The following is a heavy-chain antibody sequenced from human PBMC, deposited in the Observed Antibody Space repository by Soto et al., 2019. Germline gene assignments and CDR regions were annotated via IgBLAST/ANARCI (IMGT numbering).Heavy chain of an antibody. Sequence: PGGSLRLSCAASGFTFSSYAMSWVRQAPGKGLEWVSAISGSGGSTYYADSVKCRFTISRDNSKNTLYLQMNSLRAEDTAVYYCAKAGGYSSGWGYHDAFDIWGQGTMVTVSS. V-gene: IGHV3-23*01. CDR2: ISGSGGST. J-gene: IGHJ3*02. CDR3: AKAGGYSSGWGYHDAFDI. D-gene: IGHD6-19*01. CDR1: GFTFSSYA.